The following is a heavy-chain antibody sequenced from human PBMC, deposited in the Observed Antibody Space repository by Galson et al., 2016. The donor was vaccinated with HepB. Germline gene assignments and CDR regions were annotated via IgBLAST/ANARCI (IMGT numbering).Heavy chain of an antibody. CDR1: GFTFSTYR. CDR3: ARDQGRNFDY. J-gene: IGHJ4*02. CDR2: ISSSGNAI. Sequence: SLRLSCAASGFTFSTYRMNWVRQALGKGLEWVSYISSSGNAIYYAGSVEGRFTISRDNGKKSLYLQMNSLRDEDTAVYYCARDQGRNFDYWGQGTLVTVSS. V-gene: IGHV3-48*02.